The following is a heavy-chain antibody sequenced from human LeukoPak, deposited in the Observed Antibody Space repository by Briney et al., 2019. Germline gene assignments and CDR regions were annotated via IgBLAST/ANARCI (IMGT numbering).Heavy chain of an antibody. CDR1: GYSFTNYW. J-gene: IGHJ3*02. CDR2: TYPGDSAT. D-gene: IGHD6-13*01. V-gene: IGHV5-51*01. CDR3: ARLTGGSSWYVYDAFDI. Sequence: PGESLKISCKGSGYSFTNYWIAWVRQMPGKGLEWMGITYPGDSATRYSPSFQGQVTISADKSINTAYLQWSSLRASDTAMFYCARLTGGSSWYVYDAFDIWGQGTMVTVSS.